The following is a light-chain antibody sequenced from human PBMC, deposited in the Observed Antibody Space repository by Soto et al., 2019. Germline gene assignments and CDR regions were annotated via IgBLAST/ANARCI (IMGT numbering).Light chain of an antibody. V-gene: IGKV3-15*01. CDR2: GAS. CDR3: QHYINWPRLT. Sequence: EIVMTQSPVTLSVSPGERATLSCRASQSVSSNLASYQQKPGQAPRLLIYGASTRAAGIPARCSGSRSGTEFTLTISSLQSEDFAIYYCQHYINWPRLTFGGGTKVEIK. J-gene: IGKJ4*01. CDR1: QSVSSN.